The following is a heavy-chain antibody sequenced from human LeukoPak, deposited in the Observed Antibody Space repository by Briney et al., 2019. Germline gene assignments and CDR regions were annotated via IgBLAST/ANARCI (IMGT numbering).Heavy chain of an antibody. CDR1: GYTFTSYA. CDR2: INPSGGST. Sequence: ASVKVSCKASGYTFTSYAMNWVRQAPGQGLEWMGIINPSGGSTSYAQKFQGRVTMTKDMSTSTVYMELSSLRSEDTAVYYCARDHSSGWYGSYYYYYMDVWGKGTTVTVSS. V-gene: IGHV1-46*01. J-gene: IGHJ6*03. CDR3: ARDHSSGWYGSYYYYYMDV. D-gene: IGHD6-19*01.